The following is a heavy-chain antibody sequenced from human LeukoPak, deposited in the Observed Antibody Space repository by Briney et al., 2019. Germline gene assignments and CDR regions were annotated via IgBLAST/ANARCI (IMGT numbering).Heavy chain of an antibody. V-gene: IGHV4-39*07. D-gene: IGHD2-2*01. CDR2: IYYSGST. CDR1: GGSISSSSYF. CDR3: AREPGD. Sequence: SETLSLTCTVSGGSISSSSYFWGWIRQPPGKGLEWIGNIYYSGSTYYNPSLKSRLTISVDTSKNQFSLRLSSVTAADTAVYYCAREPGDWGQGTLVTASS. J-gene: IGHJ4*02.